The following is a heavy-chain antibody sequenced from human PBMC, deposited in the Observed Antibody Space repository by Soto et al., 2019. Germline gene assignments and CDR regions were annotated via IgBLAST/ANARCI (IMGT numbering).Heavy chain of an antibody. CDR1: GYTFTNND. CDR3: AREGLLLLPDY. Sequence: QIQLVQSGTEVRKPGASAKVSCKTSGYTFTNNDVCWMRQTPGQGLEWMGWISPYSGKTNYARKFKDRVTMTTDTSTSTVYMELTSLTSDDTAVYYCAREGLLLLPDYWGQGTLVTVSS. CDR2: ISPYSGKT. J-gene: IGHJ4*02. V-gene: IGHV1-18*01. D-gene: IGHD3-22*01.